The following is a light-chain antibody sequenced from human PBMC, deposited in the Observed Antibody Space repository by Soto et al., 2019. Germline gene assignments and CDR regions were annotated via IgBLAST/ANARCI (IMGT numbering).Light chain of an antibody. CDR1: RLGNKY. Sequence: SYELTQPPSVSVSPGQTASITCSGDRLGNKYSCWYQQKAGQSPVLVIYQDSKRPSGVPERFSASSSGNTATLTISGTQAIDEADYYCQAWDSSFEGAFGGGTKLTVL. CDR3: QAWDSSFEGA. CDR2: QDS. V-gene: IGLV3-1*01. J-gene: IGLJ2*01.